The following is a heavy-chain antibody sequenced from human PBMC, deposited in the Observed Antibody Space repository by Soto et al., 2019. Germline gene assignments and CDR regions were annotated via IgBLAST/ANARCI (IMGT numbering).Heavy chain of an antibody. J-gene: IGHJ5*02. CDR1: GGSISSGGYY. CDR3: ARGRSGRGSSWPYNWFDP. CDR2: IYYSGST. Sequence: SETLSLTCTVSGGSISSGGYYWSWIRQHPGKGLEWIGYIYYSGSTYCNPSLKSRVTISVDTSKNQFSLKLSSVTAADTAVYYCARGRSGRGSSWPYNWFDPWGQGTLVTVSS. D-gene: IGHD6-13*01. V-gene: IGHV4-31*03.